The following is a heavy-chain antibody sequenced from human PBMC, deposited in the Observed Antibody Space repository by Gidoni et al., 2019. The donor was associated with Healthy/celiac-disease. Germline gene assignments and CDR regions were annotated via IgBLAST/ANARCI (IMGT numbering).Heavy chain of an antibody. D-gene: IGHD2-2*01. CDR2: INHSGRT. CDR3: ARGKRGSTSFTYYYYYGMDV. J-gene: IGHJ6*02. Sequence: QVQLQQWGAGLLKPSETLSLTCAVYGGSFSGYYWSWIRQPPGKGLEWIGEINHSGRTNYHPSLKSRVTISVDTSKNQFSLKLSSVTAADTAVYYCARGKRGSTSFTYYYYYGMDVWGQGTTVTVSS. CDR1: GGSFSGYY. V-gene: IGHV4-34*01.